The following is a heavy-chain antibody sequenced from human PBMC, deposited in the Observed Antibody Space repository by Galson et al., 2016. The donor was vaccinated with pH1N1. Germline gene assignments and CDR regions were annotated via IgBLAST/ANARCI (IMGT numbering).Heavy chain of an antibody. CDR3: ARGGEEVLTFGEPHNWFDP. V-gene: IGHV4-59*01. CDR2: LYYRGSG. D-gene: IGHD3-10*01. Sequence: ETLSLTCTVSGGSFSNYYWSWIRQPPGKGLEWIGNLYYRGSGNYNPSLGSRVTISVDTSKNQFSLELTSVTAADTAVYYCARGGEEVLTFGEPHNWFDPWGQGILVTVSS. CDR1: GGSFSNYY. J-gene: IGHJ5*02.